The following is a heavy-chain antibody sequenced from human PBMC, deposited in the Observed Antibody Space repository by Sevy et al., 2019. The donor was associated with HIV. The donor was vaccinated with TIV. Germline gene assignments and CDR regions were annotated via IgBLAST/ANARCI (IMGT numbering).Heavy chain of an antibody. CDR3: ARDMLGYCSSTSCYAEGYFDY. CDR1: GGSISSYY. V-gene: IGHV4-59*01. Sequence: SETLSLTCTVSGGSISSYYGSWIRQPPGKGLEWIGYIYYSGSTNYNPSLKSRVTISVDTSKNQFSLRLSAVTAADTAVYYCARDMLGYCSSTSCYAEGYFDYWGQGTLVTVSS. CDR2: IYYSGST. J-gene: IGHJ4*02. D-gene: IGHD2-2*01.